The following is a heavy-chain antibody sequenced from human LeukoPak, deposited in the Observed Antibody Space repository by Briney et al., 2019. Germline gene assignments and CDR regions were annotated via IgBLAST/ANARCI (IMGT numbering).Heavy chain of an antibody. Sequence: SQTLSLTCAISGDSVSTNSAAWNWIRQSPSRGLEWLGRTYYRSKWYYDYALSVKSRITLNPDTSKNHFSLHLNSVTPEDTAVYYCAREISSTFDYWGQGTLVTVSS. V-gene: IGHV6-1*01. J-gene: IGHJ4*02. CDR1: GDSVSTNSAA. CDR2: TYYRSKWYY. CDR3: AREISSTFDY. D-gene: IGHD2/OR15-2a*01.